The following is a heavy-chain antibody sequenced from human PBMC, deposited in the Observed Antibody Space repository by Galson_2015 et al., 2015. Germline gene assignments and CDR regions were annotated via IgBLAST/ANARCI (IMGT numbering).Heavy chain of an antibody. CDR3: ARAHQDYGDYEPVTTDGMDV. CDR2: IYHSGST. CDR1: GGSISSSNW. Sequence: ETLSLTCAVSGGSISSSNWWSWVRQPPGKGLEWIGEIYHSGSTNYNPSLKSRVTISVDKSKNQFSLKLSSVTAADTAVYYCARAHQDYGDYEPVTTDGMDVWGQGTTVTVSS. J-gene: IGHJ6*02. D-gene: IGHD4-17*01. V-gene: IGHV4-4*02.